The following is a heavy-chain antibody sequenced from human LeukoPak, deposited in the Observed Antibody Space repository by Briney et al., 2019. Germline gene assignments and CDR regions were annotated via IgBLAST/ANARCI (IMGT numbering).Heavy chain of an antibody. J-gene: IGHJ5*02. CDR3: ARVSAARRNWFDP. CDR1: GYTFTSYD. D-gene: IGHD6-6*01. Sequence: ASVKVSCKAFGYTFTSYDINWVRQATGQGLEWMGWMNPNSGNTGYAQKFQGRVTITRNTSISTAYMELSSLRSEDTAVYYCARVSAARRNWFDPWGQGTLVTVSS. V-gene: IGHV1-8*03. CDR2: MNPNSGNT.